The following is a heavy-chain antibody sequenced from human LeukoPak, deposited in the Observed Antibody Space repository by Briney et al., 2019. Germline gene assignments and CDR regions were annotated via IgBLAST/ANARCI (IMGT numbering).Heavy chain of an antibody. D-gene: IGHD5-18*01. V-gene: IGHV3-64*01. CDR2: ISSNGGST. CDR3: AKDTTGYSDYYYYMDV. CDR1: EFTFSNYA. J-gene: IGHJ6*03. Sequence: GGSLRLSCAASEFTFSNYAMYWVRQAPGKGLEYVSGISSNGGSTYYANSVKGRFTISRDNSKNTLYLQMNSLRAEDTAVYYCAKDTTGYSDYYYYMDVWGKGTTVTISS.